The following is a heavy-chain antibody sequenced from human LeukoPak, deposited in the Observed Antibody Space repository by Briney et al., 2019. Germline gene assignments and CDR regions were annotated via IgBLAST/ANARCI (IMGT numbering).Heavy chain of an antibody. CDR2: ISDGGHST. Sequence: HPGGSLRLSCAASGFTLSNFAMSWVRQTPGKGLQWVSSISDGGHSTYFADSVRGRFTLSRDNSNNIVYLQMNNLGVEDTAVYYCAKSYCSGGTCHSYLPYFFDYWGQGTLVTVSS. D-gene: IGHD2-15*01. CDR3: AKSYCSGGTCHSYLPYFFDY. CDR1: GFTLSNFA. J-gene: IGHJ4*02. V-gene: IGHV3-23*01.